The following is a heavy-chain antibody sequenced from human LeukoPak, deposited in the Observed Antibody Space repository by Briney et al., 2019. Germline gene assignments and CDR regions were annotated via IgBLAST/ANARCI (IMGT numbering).Heavy chain of an antibody. CDR2: IYDSGKT. Sequence: SSGTLSLTCTVSGDSISSYYWSWIRQPPGKGLEWIGYIYDSGKTNYNASLISRVTISVDTSKNQFSLKLTSVPPADTAVYYCARGGGTLDYWGQGTLVTVSS. CDR3: ARGGGTLDY. D-gene: IGHD3-16*01. V-gene: IGHV4-59*01. J-gene: IGHJ4*02. CDR1: GDSISSYY.